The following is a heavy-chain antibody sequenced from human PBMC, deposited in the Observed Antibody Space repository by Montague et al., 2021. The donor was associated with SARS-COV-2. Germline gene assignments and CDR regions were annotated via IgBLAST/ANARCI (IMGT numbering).Heavy chain of an antibody. J-gene: IGHJ6*03. CDR3: ARGDRSTYFDFLNGFNYYSYMDV. D-gene: IGHD3-3*01. V-gene: IGHV1-8*02. CDR2: INSNSRNK. CDR1: VTTSTNSG. Sequence: SVKVSCKASVTTSTNSGTNRERKPLASGLDWMGCINSNSRNKGYVQKFKGRGTMTRHTSISTAYMELSSLRSEDTAVYYCARGDRSTYFDFLNGFNYYSYMDVWGKGTTVTVSS.